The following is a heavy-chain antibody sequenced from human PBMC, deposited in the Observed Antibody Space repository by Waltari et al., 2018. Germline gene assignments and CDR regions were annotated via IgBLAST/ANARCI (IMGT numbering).Heavy chain of an antibody. CDR3: AKSGDNYVVYFDS. D-gene: IGHD1-1*01. Sequence: EVRLLESGGGSVQPGGSLRLSCVGSGFTFGRYAMSWVSQAPGKGLEWVSGISDNSGSTYYADSVKGRFTISRDNFKNTLFLDLNSLRAEDTAAYYCAKSGDNYVVYFDSWGQGSLVSVSS. V-gene: IGHV3-23*01. CDR1: GFTFGRYA. CDR2: ISDNSGST. J-gene: IGHJ4*02.